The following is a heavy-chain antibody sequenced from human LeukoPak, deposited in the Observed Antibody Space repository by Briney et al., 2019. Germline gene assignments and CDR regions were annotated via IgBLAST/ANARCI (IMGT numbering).Heavy chain of an antibody. Sequence: GGSLRLSCAASGFTFSSYSMNWVRQAPGKGLEWVSYISSSSSTIHYADSVEGRFTISRDNAKNSLYLQMNSLRAEDTAVYYCAKTGLHYDFWSGRVGLDYWGQGTLVTVSS. CDR1: GFTFSSYS. D-gene: IGHD3-3*01. CDR3: AKTGLHYDFWSGRVGLDY. CDR2: ISSSSSTI. J-gene: IGHJ4*02. V-gene: IGHV3-48*01.